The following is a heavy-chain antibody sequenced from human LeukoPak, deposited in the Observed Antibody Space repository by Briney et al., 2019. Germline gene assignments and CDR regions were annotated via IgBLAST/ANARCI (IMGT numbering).Heavy chain of an antibody. V-gene: IGHV3-30*02. CDR1: GFTFSTYG. CDR3: AKDWVYGSGSELDP. CDR2: IRYDGTDK. Sequence: GGSLRLSCAASGFTFSTYGMHWVRQAPGKGLEWVTFIRYDGTDKYYVDAVKGRFTVSRDNSKNTVYLQMNSVRLEDTAVYYCAKDWVYGSGSELDPWGQGTLVTVSS. J-gene: IGHJ5*02. D-gene: IGHD3-10*01.